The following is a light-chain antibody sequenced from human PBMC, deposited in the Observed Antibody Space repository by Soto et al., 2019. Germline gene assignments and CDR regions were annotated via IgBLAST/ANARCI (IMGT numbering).Light chain of an antibody. CDR2: GAS. CDR1: QSVSSSY. V-gene: IGKV3D-20*02. J-gene: IGKJ5*01. Sequence: EIVLTQSPGTLSLSPGERATLSCRASQSVSSSYLAWYQQKPGQAPRLLIYGASSRATGISDRFSGWGSATDFTLTISSLEPEDFAVYYCQQRDYWQVTFGQGTRLEIK. CDR3: QQRDYWQVT.